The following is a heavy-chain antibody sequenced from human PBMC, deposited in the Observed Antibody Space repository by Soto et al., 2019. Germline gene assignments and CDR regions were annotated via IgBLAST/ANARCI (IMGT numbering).Heavy chain of an antibody. CDR1: GYSFTNYW. V-gene: IGHV5-51*01. CDR3: ARPPGSGTLFAN. D-gene: IGHD2-15*01. J-gene: IGHJ4*02. CDR2: IYPGYSDI. Sequence: GESLTISCQGSGYSFTNYWIGWVRQVPGRGLEWVGIIYPGYSDIRYRPSFQGRVTISADKSINTAYLQWSSLRASDTAIYYCARPPGSGTLFANWGQGTPVTSPQ.